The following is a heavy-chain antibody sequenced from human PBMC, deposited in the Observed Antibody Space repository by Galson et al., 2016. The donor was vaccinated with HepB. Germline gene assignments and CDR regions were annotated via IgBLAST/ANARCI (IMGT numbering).Heavy chain of an antibody. CDR1: GFNFSSYG. J-gene: IGHJ4*02. V-gene: IGHV3-33*06. CDR2: IWFDGSKK. Sequence: SLRLSCAASGFNFSSYGMHWVRQAPGKGLEWVAVIWFDGSKKYYADSVKGRFTISRVNSKNTLYVEMNSLRAEDTAVYYCAKDRGSGRIYDYWGQGTVVTVSS. CDR3: AKDRGSGRIYDY. D-gene: IGHD2/OR15-2a*01.